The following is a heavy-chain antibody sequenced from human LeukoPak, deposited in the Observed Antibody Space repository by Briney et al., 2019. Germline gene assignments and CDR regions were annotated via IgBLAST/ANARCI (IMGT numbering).Heavy chain of an antibody. CDR3: TTGLLWFGETR. Sequence: GGSLRLSCAASGFTLSTYYMNWVRQAPGKGLEWVSIIYSGGTTYYADSVKGRFTISRDTSKNTLSLQMNSLRAEDTAVYYCTTGLLWFGETRWGQGTLVTVSS. V-gene: IGHV3-53*01. CDR1: GFTLSTYY. CDR2: IYSGGTT. J-gene: IGHJ4*02. D-gene: IGHD3-10*01.